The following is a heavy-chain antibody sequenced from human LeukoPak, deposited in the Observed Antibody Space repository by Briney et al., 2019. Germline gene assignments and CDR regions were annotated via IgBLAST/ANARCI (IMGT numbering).Heavy chain of an antibody. D-gene: IGHD3-22*01. J-gene: IGHJ4*02. CDR2: ISSSSSYI. CDR1: GFTFSSYS. CDR3: ARTDTLYYDSSGYYEFTDY. V-gene: IGHV3-21*01. Sequence: PGGSLRLSCAASGFTFSSYSMNWVRQAPGKGLEWVSSISSSSSYIYYADSVKGRFTISRDNAKNSLYLQMNSLRAEDTAVYYCARTDTLYYDSSGYYEFTDYWGQGTLVTVSS.